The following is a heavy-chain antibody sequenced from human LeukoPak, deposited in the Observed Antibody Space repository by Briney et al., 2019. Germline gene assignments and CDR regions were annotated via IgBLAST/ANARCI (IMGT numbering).Heavy chain of an antibody. CDR2: INHSGST. CDR3: ARGPLWFGELLYS. V-gene: IGHV4-34*01. J-gene: IGHJ5*02. CDR1: GGSFSGYY. Sequence: SETLSLTSAVYGGSFSGYYWSWIRHPPGKGLEWIGEINHSGSTNYNPSLKSRVTISVDTSKNQFSLKLSSVTAADTTVYYCARGPLWFGELLYSWGQGTLVTVSS. D-gene: IGHD3-10*01.